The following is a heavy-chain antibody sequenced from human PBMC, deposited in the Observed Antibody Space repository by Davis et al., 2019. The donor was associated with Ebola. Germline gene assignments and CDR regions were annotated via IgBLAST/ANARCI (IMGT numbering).Heavy chain of an antibody. J-gene: IGHJ6*04. CDR2: ISSSSNYI. V-gene: IGHV3-21*06. D-gene: IGHD3-3*01. CDR1: GFTFSSNS. Sequence: GESLKISCAASGFTFSSNSMNWVRQAPGKGLEWVSFISSSSNYIYYADSVKGRFTVSRDNAKNSLYLQINSLRVEDTAVYYCARDDYDFWGGYSPVYYYGMDVWGKGTTVTVSS. CDR3: ARDDYDFWGGYSPVYYYGMDV.